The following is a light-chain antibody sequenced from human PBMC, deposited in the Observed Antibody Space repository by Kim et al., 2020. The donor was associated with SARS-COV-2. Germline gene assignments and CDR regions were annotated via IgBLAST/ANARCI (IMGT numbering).Light chain of an antibody. Sequence: DIQMTQSPSSLSASVGDRVTITCRASQSIRSYLNWYQEKPGKAPKLLIYAASSLQSGVPSRFSGSGSGTDFTLTISSLQPEDFASYYCQQCHSTPPFTCGQGTELE. CDR3: QQCHSTPPFT. CDR2: AAS. J-gene: IGKJ2*01. CDR1: QSIRSY. V-gene: IGKV1-39*01.